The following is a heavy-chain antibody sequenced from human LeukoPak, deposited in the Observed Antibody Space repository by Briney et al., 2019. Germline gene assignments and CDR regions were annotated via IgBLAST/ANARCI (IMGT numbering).Heavy chain of an antibody. J-gene: IGHJ5*02. D-gene: IGHD5-24*01. CDR1: GFTFSSYS. Sequence: PGGSLRLSCAASGFTFSSYSMNWVRQAPGKGLEWVSSISSSSYIYYADSVKGRFTISRDNAKNSLYLQMNSLRAEDTAVYYCASDRDGYNYYRFDPWGQGTLVTVSS. V-gene: IGHV3-21*01. CDR2: ISSSSYI. CDR3: ASDRDGYNYYRFDP.